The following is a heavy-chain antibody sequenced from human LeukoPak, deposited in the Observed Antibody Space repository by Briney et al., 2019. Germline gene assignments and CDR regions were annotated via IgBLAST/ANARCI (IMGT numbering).Heavy chain of an antibody. CDR1: GFTFSSYG. CDR2: ISYDGSNK. D-gene: IGHD6-6*01. Sequence: GGSLRLSCAASGFTFSSYGMHWVRQAPGKGLEWVAVISYDGSNKYYADSVKGRFTISRDNSKNTLYLQMNSLRAEDTAVYYCAKDRRIAARPGYAFDYWGQGTLVAVSS. V-gene: IGHV3-30*18. CDR3: AKDRRIAARPGYAFDY. J-gene: IGHJ4*02.